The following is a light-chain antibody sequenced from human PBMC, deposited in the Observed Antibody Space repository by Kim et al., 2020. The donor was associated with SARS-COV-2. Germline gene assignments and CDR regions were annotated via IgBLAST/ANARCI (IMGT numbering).Light chain of an antibody. V-gene: IGLV2-8*01. CDR3: SSYAGTSGYV. J-gene: IGLJ1*01. Sequence: GQSVTISCTGTSSDVGAYKYVSWYQKKPGEAPKLMIFEVNERPSGVPDRFSGSKSGNTASLTVSGLQAEDEADYYCSSYAGTSGYVFGTGTKVTVL. CDR1: SSDVGAYKY. CDR2: EVN.